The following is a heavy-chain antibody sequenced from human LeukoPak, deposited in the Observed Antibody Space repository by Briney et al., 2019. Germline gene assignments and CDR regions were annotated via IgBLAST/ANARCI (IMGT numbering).Heavy chain of an antibody. CDR3: AREGNDYDFWSGDREGRYYFDY. CDR1: GYTFTGYY. Sequence: ASVKVSCKTSGYTFTGYYIHWVRQAPGQGLEWMGWINPNSVDTRYAQKFQDRVTMTRDTSITTAYMELSGLRSDDTAVYYCAREGNDYDFWSGDREGRYYFDYWGQGTLVTVSS. D-gene: IGHD3-3*01. J-gene: IGHJ4*02. CDR2: INPNSVDT. V-gene: IGHV1-2*02.